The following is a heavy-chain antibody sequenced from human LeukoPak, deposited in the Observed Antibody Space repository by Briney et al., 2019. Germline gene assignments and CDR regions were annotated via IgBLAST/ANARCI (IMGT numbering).Heavy chain of an antibody. D-gene: IGHD1-26*01. J-gene: IGHJ4*02. CDR2: VHLSGAT. CDR3: TRESGAFSPFGF. V-gene: IGHV4-4*02. Sequence: SETLSLTCAVSGGSITTTNWWSWVRQPPGKGLEWIGEVHLSGATNYNPSLESRVSMSIDKSKNHLSLEVTSVTAADTAIYYCTRESGAFSPFGFWGQGTLPTVSS. CDR1: GGSITTTNW.